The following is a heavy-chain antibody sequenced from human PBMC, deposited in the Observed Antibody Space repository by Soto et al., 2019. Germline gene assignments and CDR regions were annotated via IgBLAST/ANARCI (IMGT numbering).Heavy chain of an antibody. Sequence: QVQLVQSGAEVKKPGASVKVSCKASGYTFTNYGIIWVRQAPGQGLEWLGWISAYNGNTNYAEKFQGRGTMTTDTSSSTAYLELRGLRSDDTAVYYCARKVDGDNWSEDYFDYGGQGTLVTVSS. V-gene: IGHV1-18*01. CDR3: ARKVDGDNWSEDYFDY. CDR1: GYTFTNYG. J-gene: IGHJ4*02. D-gene: IGHD1-1*01. CDR2: ISAYNGNT.